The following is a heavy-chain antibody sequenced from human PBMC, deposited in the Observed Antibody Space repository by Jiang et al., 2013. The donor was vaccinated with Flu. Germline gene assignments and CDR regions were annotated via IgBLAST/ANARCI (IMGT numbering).Heavy chain of an antibody. Sequence: LLKPSETLSLTCAVYSGSFSGYYWSWIRQPPGKGLEWIGEINHSGSTNYNPSLRSRVTMSVDTSKKQFSLKLNSVTAADTAVYYCARGVSITMIRGVITAPLGYWGQGTLVTVSS. D-gene: IGHD3-10*01. CDR3: ARGVSITMIRGVITAPLGY. J-gene: IGHJ4*02. CDR1: SGSFSGYY. CDR2: INHSGST. V-gene: IGHV4-34*01.